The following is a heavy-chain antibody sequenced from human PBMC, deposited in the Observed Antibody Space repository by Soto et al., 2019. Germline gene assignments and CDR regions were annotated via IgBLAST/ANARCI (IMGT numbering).Heavy chain of an antibody. V-gene: IGHV4-34*01. J-gene: IGHJ5*02. CDR2: INHSGGT. CDR1: GGSFSGYY. CDR3: AVSVAVAGTRWFDP. Sequence: SETLSLTCAVYGGSFSGYYWSWIRQPPGKGLEWIGEINHSGGTNYNPSLKSRVTISVDTSKNQFSLKLSSVTAADTAVYYCAVSVAVAGTRWFDPWGQGTLVTVSS. D-gene: IGHD6-19*01.